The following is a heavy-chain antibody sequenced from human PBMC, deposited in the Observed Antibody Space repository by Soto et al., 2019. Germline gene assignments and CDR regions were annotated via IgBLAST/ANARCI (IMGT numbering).Heavy chain of an antibody. J-gene: IGHJ4*02. V-gene: IGHV3-15*01. CDR3: VEGWNDF. CDR2: IKSKIDGGAR. Sequence: EVQVVESGGDLVEPGGSLRLSCETSGFMFSSAWMSWVRQAPGKGLEWVARIKSKIDGGARDYAAPVNGRFSISRDDSKSTVYLQMNSLRAEDTALYYCVEGWNDFWGQGTLVTVSS. CDR1: GFMFSSAW. D-gene: IGHD1-1*01.